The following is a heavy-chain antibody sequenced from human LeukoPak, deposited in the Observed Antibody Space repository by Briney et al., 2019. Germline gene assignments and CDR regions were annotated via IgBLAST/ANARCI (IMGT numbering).Heavy chain of an antibody. Sequence: GGSLRLSCAASGFTFSSYAMHWVRQAPGEGLEWVAVISYDGSNKYYADSVKGRFTISRDNSKNTLYLQMNSLRAEDTAVYYCARAGGTVYYYYYMDVWGKGTTVTVSS. V-gene: IGHV3-30*01. CDR2: ISYDGSNK. D-gene: IGHD1-26*01. J-gene: IGHJ6*03. CDR1: GFTFSSYA. CDR3: ARAGGTVYYYYYMDV.